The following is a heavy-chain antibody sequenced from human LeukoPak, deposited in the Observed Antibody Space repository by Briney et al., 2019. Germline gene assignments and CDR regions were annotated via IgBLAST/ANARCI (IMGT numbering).Heavy chain of an antibody. J-gene: IGHJ4*02. CDR1: GFTVSSTF. Sequence: GGSLRLSCAASGFTVSSTFMSWVRQAPGKGLEWVSSISSSGSNIYYADSVKGRFTISRDNAKNSLYLQMNSLRAEDMAVYYCATNSTVTRVGFDYWGQGTLVTVSS. CDR2: ISSSGSNI. V-gene: IGHV3-21*01. D-gene: IGHD4-17*01. CDR3: ATNSTVTRVGFDY.